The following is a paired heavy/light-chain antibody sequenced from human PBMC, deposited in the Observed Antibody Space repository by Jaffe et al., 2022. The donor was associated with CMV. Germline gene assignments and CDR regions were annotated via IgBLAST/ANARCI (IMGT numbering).Heavy chain of an antibody. D-gene: IGHD3-10*01. CDR3: GRQVMVQGSVNWFDP. Sequence: QLQLQESGPGLVKPSETLSLTCTVSGGSIISNTNFWGWIRQPPGKGLEWIGSMYYSGTTNYNPSLKSRVTISIDTSKNQFSLKLTSVTAADAAVYYCGRQVMVQGSVNWFDPWGQGTLVTVSS. CDR2: MYYSGTT. V-gene: IGHV4-39*01. J-gene: IGHJ5*02. CDR1: GGSIISNTNF.
Light chain of an antibody. CDR3: QQYEDWPLT. J-gene: IGKJ4*01. CDR1: QSIRSK. CDR2: DSS. V-gene: IGKV3-15*01. Sequence: EIVMTQSPGTLSVSPGERATLSCRASQSIRSKLAWYQQKVGQAPRLLMYDSSTRATGIPARFSGSASGTEFTLTISSLQSEDFAVYYCQQYEDWPLTFGGGTKVQIK.